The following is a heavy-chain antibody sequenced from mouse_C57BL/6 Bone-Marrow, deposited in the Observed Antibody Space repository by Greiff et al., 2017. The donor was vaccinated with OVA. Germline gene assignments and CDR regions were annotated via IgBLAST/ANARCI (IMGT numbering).Heavy chain of an antibody. J-gene: IGHJ3*01. CDR2: IDPANGNT. D-gene: IGHD2-4*01. V-gene: IGHV14-3*01. Sequence: VQLKQSVAELVRPGASVKLSCTASGFNIKNTYMHWVKQRPEQGLEWIGRIDPANGNTKYAPKFQGKATITADTSSNTAYLQLSSLTSEDTAIYYGARPTISYDYEAWFAYWGQGTLVTVSA. CDR3: ARPTISYDYEAWFAY. CDR1: GFNIKNTY.